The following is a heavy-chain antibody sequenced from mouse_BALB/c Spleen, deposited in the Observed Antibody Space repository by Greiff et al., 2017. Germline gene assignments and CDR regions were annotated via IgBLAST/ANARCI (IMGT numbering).Heavy chain of an antibody. V-gene: IGHV3-6*02. Sequence: EVQLQQSGPGLVKPSQSLSLTCSVTGYSITSGYYWNWIRQFPGNQLEWMGYISYDGSNNYNPSLKNRISITRDTSKNQFFLKLNSVTTEDTATYYCARAPVRLLAMDYWGQGTSVTVSS. J-gene: IGHJ4*01. CDR3: ARAPVRLLAMDY. CDR1: GYSITSGYY. D-gene: IGHD1-2*01. CDR2: ISYDGSN.